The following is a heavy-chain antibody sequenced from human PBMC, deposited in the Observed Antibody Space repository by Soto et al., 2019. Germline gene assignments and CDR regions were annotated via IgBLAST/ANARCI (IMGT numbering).Heavy chain of an antibody. V-gene: IGHV1-8*01. J-gene: IGHJ4*02. Sequence: QVQLVQSGAEVRKPGASVKVSCKASGYTFTSYDINWVRQAPGQGLEWMGWMNPNSGNTGYVQKFQGRVTMTRDTSISTAYMELRGLRSEDTAVYYCTRGFKLQLPTYWGQGTLVPVSS. D-gene: IGHD1-7*01. CDR2: MNPNSGNT. CDR3: TRGFKLQLPTY. CDR1: GYTFTSYD.